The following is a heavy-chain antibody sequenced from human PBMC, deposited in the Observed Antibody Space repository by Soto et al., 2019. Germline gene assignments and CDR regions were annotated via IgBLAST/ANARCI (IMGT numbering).Heavy chain of an antibody. CDR1: GYTFTGYY. Sequence: GASVKVSCKASGYTFTGYYMHWVRQAPGQGLEWMGWINPNSGGTNYAQKFQGWVTMTRDTSISTAYMELSRLRSDDTAVYYCARDLGAGTPFYYYYGMDVWGQGTTVTVPS. V-gene: IGHV1-2*04. J-gene: IGHJ6*02. CDR2: INPNSGGT. CDR3: ARDLGAGTPFYYYYGMDV. D-gene: IGHD1-1*01.